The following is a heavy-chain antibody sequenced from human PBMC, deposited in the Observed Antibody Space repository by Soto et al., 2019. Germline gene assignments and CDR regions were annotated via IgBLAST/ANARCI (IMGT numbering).Heavy chain of an antibody. V-gene: IGHV1-46*01. CDR2: INPSGGST. Sequence: ASVKVSCKASGGTFSSYTISWVRQAPGQGLEWMGIINPSGGSTSYAQKFQGRVTMTRDTSTSTVYMELSSLRSEDTAVYYCARESIAAAGTIEYFQHWGQGTLVTVSS. J-gene: IGHJ1*01. CDR1: GGTFSSYT. D-gene: IGHD6-13*01. CDR3: ARESIAAAGTIEYFQH.